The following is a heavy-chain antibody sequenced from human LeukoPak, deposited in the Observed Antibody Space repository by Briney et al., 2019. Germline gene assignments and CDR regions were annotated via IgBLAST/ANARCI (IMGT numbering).Heavy chain of an antibody. D-gene: IGHD2-15*01. J-gene: IGHJ6*03. Sequence: GGSLRLSYAASGFTFSGYWMNWVRQAPGKGLEWVANIKQDGSEKYYVDSVKGRFTISRDNAKNSLYLQMNSLRAEDTAVYYCARAGRKSRGVDIVRNKETGSYYYMDVWGKGTTVTVSS. CDR1: GFTFSGYW. V-gene: IGHV3-7*01. CDR3: ARAGRKSRGVDIVRNKETGSYYYMDV. CDR2: IKQDGSEK.